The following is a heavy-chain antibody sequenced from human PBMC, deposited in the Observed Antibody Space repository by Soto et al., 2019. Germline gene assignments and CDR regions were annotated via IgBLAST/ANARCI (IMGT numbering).Heavy chain of an antibody. Sequence: ASVKVSCKASGYTFISYDINWVRQATGQGLEWMGWMNPNSGNTGYAQKFQGRVTMTRNTSISTANKEMSRLRSEDTAVYYCARSGAMVEIDIWGQGTMVTVSS. CDR2: MNPNSGNT. CDR1: GYTFISYD. D-gene: IGHD5-18*01. J-gene: IGHJ3*02. V-gene: IGHV1-8*01. CDR3: ARSGAMVEIDI.